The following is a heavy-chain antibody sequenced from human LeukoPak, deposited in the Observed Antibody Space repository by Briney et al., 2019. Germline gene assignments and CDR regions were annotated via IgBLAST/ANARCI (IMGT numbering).Heavy chain of an antibody. CDR3: AKGIKKEKPPSDY. D-gene: IGHD5-24*01. J-gene: IGHJ4*02. CDR1: GFTLCRFA. CDR2: VCGSGGST. V-gene: IGHV3-23*01. Sequence: GGSLRLSRADSGFTLCRFAMSCVRQAPGERREGGSAVCGSGGSTYYAAPVKGRFTIHRDNSKNTLYLQMNIFRAPGRAVSYCAKGIKKEKPPSDYWGQGTLVTASS.